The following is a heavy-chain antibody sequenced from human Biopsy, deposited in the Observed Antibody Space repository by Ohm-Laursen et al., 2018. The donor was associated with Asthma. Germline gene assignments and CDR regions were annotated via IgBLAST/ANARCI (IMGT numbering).Heavy chain of an antibody. CDR1: GFNFHNYG. CDR3: AKDRVAGRSYYFDY. J-gene: IGHJ4*02. CDR2: ILFDGRKM. Sequence: SLRLSCAASGFNFHNYGMNWVRRAPGKGLEWVAQILFDGRKMNYPDFVKGRFTISRDNSKNMVYLQMNSLRPEDTAVYYCAKDRVAGRSYYFDYWGQGSLVSVSS. V-gene: IGHV3-30*18. D-gene: IGHD6-13*01.